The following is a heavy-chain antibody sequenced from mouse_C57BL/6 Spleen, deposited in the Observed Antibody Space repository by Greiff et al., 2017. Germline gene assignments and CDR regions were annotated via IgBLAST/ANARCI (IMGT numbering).Heavy chain of an antibody. CDR3: ARRSKGALDY. D-gene: IGHD2-5*01. Sequence: DVQLVESGGGLVKPGGSLKLSCEASGYTFSDYGMNWVRQAPEKGREWVAYISSGSSTIYYADKVKGRFTISRDNAKNTLFLQMTSLRAEDTAMYCCARRSKGALDYWGQGTSVTVSS. V-gene: IGHV5-17*01. CDR1: GYTFSDYG. J-gene: IGHJ4*01. CDR2: ISSGSSTI.